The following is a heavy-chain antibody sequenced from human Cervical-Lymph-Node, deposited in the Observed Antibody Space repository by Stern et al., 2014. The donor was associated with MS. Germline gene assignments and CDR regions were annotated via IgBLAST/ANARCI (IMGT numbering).Heavy chain of an antibody. J-gene: IGHJ3*02. V-gene: IGHV5-51*01. Sequence: EMQLVESGAEVKKPGESLKISCKGSGYSFTSYWIAWVRQMPGEGLEWMGIIYPGDSDTRYSPSFQGQVSISADKSISTAYLQWSSLKASDTAVYYCARPALWGSGFDAFDIWGQGTMVTVSS. CDR3: ARPALWGSGFDAFDI. CDR2: IYPGDSDT. D-gene: IGHD2-15*01. CDR1: GYSFTSYW.